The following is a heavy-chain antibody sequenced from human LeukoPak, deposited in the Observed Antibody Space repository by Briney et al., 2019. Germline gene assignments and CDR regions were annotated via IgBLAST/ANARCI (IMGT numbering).Heavy chain of an antibody. Sequence: GGSLRLSCAASGFTLSSYAMSWVRQAPGKGLEWVGRIKSKTDGGTTDYAAPVKGRFTISRDDSKNTLYLQMNSLKTEDTAVYYCTTDRGSYYTDYWGQGTLVTVSS. J-gene: IGHJ4*02. V-gene: IGHV3-15*01. CDR3: TTDRGSYYTDY. D-gene: IGHD1-26*01. CDR2: IKSKTDGGTT. CDR1: GFTLSSYA.